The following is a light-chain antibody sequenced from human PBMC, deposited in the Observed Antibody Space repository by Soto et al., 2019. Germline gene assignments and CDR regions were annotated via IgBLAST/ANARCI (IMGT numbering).Light chain of an antibody. V-gene: IGLV2-14*01. CDR3: SSYTGSSNQV. J-gene: IGLJ2*01. CDR2: EVS. CDR1: SSDVGGYNY. Sequence: QSVLTQPASVSGSPGQSITISCTGTSSDVGGYNYVSWYQQHPGKAPKLMIYEVSNRPSGVSNRCSGSKSGNTASLTISGLQAEDEADYYCSSYTGSSNQVFGGGTKLPVL.